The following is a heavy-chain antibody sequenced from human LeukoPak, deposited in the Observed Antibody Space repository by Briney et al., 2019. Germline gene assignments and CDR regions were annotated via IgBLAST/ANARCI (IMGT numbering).Heavy chain of an antibody. Sequence: SETLSLTCTVSGGSISSGGYYWSWIRQHPGKGLEWIGYIYYSGSTYYNPSLKSRVTISVDTSKDQFSLKLSSVTAADTAVYYCAKDRYYYDSSGYFGYAFDYWGQGTLVTVSS. J-gene: IGHJ4*02. CDR2: IYYSGST. CDR3: AKDRYYYDSSGYFGYAFDY. CDR1: GGSISSGGYY. D-gene: IGHD3-22*01. V-gene: IGHV4-31*03.